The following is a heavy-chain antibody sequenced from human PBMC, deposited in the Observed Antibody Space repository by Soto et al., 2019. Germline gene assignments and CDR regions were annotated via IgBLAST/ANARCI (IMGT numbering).Heavy chain of an antibody. CDR3: ASPSGKNYGVGKNHHFDY. CDR1: GGTFSTYS. J-gene: IGHJ4*02. Sequence: QVQLVQSGAEVKKPGSSVKVSCKTSGGTFSTYSIVWVRQAPGEGLEWMGGIIPIFGTANYAQKFQDRVTITADKSTNTAFNEASSLKSEDTAMYYCASPSGKNYGVGKNHHFDYWGQGTLVTVSS. CDR2: IIPIFGTA. D-gene: IGHD1-26*01. V-gene: IGHV1-69*06.